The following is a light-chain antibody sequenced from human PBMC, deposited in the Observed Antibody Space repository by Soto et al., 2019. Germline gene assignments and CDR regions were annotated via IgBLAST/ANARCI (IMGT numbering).Light chain of an antibody. CDR3: SSFTWSSTLQ. CDR2: EVS. V-gene: IGLV2-14*01. J-gene: IGLJ3*02. CDR1: SSDVGAYNY. Sequence: QSALTQPASVSGSPRQSITISCTGTSSDVGAYNYVSWFQQHPGKAPKLIIYEVSNRPSGVSNRFSGSKSGNTASLTISGLQAEDGADYYCSSFTWSSTLQFGGGTKLTVL.